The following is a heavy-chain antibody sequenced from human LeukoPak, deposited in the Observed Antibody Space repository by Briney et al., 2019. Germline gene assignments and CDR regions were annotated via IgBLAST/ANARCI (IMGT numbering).Heavy chain of an antibody. CDR1: GFTFSSYG. V-gene: IGHV3-33*06. CDR2: IWSDGSNK. CDR3: AKDYHAVRGYAFDV. Sequence: GGSLRLSCAASGFTFSSYGMHWVRQAPGKGLEWVAVIWSDGSNKYYVDSVKGRFTISRDSSRSTLYLQMNILRAEDTAVYYCAKDYHAVRGYAFDVWGQGTLVTVSS. D-gene: IGHD5-12*01. J-gene: IGHJ3*01.